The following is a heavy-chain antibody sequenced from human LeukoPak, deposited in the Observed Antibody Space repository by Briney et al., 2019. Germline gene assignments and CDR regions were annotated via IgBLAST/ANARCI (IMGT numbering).Heavy chain of an antibody. J-gene: IGHJ1*01. Sequence: GGSVRLSSAAPGFASSSSSMYWVRPAPRRGLEWVSSISSRSSYIYYADSVKGRFTISRDNAKNSLYLQMNSLRAEDTAVYYCARDPLSCGGDCYVKYFQHWGQGTLVTVSS. V-gene: IGHV3-21*01. CDR1: GFASSSSS. CDR2: ISSRSSYI. D-gene: IGHD2-21*02. CDR3: ARDPLSCGGDCYVKYFQH.